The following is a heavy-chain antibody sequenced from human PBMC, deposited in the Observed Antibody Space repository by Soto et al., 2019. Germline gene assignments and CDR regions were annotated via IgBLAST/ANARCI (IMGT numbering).Heavy chain of an antibody. V-gene: IGHV3-23*01. J-gene: IGHJ5*02. CDR3: AKVGDDYGDANWFDP. D-gene: IGHD4-17*01. CDR2: ISGSGGST. CDR1: GFTFSSYA. Sequence: GGSLRLSCAASGFTFSSYAMSWVRQAPGKGLEWVSAISGSGGSTYYADSVKGRFTISRDNSKNTLYLQMNSLRAEDTAVYYCAKVGDDYGDANWFDPWGQGTLVTVSS.